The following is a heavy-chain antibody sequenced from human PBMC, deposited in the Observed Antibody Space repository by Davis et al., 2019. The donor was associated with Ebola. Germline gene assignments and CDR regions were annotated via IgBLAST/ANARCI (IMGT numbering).Heavy chain of an antibody. CDR2: ITTNTATP. CDR3: ARGMGELALN. D-gene: IGHD3-16*01. J-gene: IGHJ4*02. Sequence: ASVQVSCKASGYTFTDFAINWLRQAPGQRFEWLGWITTNTATPTYAPGLSERLVFSLDTSANTAFLQLRNLRTEDSAVYYCARGMGELALNWGQGSLITVSS. V-gene: IGHV7-4-1*02. CDR1: GYTFTDFA.